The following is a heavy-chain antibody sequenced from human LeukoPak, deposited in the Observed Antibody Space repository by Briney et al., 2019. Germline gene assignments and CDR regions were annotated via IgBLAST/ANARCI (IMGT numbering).Heavy chain of an antibody. CDR3: ATGYTYDYSLY. V-gene: IGHV1-46*01. J-gene: IGHJ4*02. CDR2: INPSGGST. D-gene: IGHD5-18*01. CDR1: GYTFTSYY. Sequence: ASVKVSCKASGYTFTSYYMHWVRQAPGQGLEWMGIINPSGGSTSYAQKFQGRVTMTEDTSTDTAYMDLSSLRSEDTAVYYCATGYTYDYSLYWGQGTLVTVSS.